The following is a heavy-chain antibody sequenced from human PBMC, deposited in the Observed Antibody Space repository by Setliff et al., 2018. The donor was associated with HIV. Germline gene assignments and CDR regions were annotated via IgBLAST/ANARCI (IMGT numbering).Heavy chain of an antibody. CDR2: ISAGKSMT. CDR1: GYTFSTYA. V-gene: IGHV1-3*01. CDR3: ARGVEHLMDV. J-gene: IGHJ6*02. Sequence: GASVKVSCKASGYTFSTYAMHWVSQAPGQRLEWMGWISAGKSMTKYSKKFQGRVTLTRDTAASTAYMELSSLRSEDTAVYYCARGVEHLMDVWGRGTTVTVSS.